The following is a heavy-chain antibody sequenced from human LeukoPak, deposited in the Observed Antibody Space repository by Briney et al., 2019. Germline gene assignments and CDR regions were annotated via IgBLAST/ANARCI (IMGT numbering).Heavy chain of an antibody. CDR1: GGSISSGSYY. J-gene: IGHJ6*03. V-gene: IGHV4-61*02. Sequence: SETLSLTCTVSGGSISSGSYYWSWIRQPAGKGLEWIGRIYTSGSTNYNPSLKSRVTISVDTSKNQFSLKLSSVTAADTAVYYCARGYLGYCSSTSCRSSPYYYYYMDVWGKGTTVTVSS. D-gene: IGHD2-2*01. CDR3: ARGYLGYCSSTSCRSSPYYYYYMDV. CDR2: IYTSGST.